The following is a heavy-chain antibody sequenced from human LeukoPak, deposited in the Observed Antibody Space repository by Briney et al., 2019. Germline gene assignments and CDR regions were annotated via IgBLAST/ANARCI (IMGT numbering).Heavy chain of an antibody. D-gene: IGHD6-19*01. Sequence: GGSLRLSCAASGFTFSSYAMGWVRQAPGKGLEWVSGISGSGTNTYYADSVKGRFTISRDNSKNTLYVQMNSLRAEDTAVYYCAKEVRSSGWPLDYWGQGALVTVSS. CDR1: GFTFSSYA. J-gene: IGHJ4*02. CDR3: AKEVRSSGWPLDY. CDR2: ISGSGTNT. V-gene: IGHV3-23*01.